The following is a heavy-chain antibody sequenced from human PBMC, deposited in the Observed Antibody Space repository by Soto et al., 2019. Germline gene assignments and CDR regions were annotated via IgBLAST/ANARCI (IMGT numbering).Heavy chain of an antibody. V-gene: IGHV4-59*01. Sequence: TSETLSLTCTVSGGSISGYYWIWIRQPPGKGLEWIGYIYYSGTANYNPSLKSRVTISVDTSKNQFSLNLRSVTAADTAVYYCARNVDYGSGTYYFLDYWGQGTLVTVS. CDR2: IYYSGTA. D-gene: IGHD3-10*01. J-gene: IGHJ4*02. CDR3: ARNVDYGSGTYYFLDY. CDR1: GGSISGYY.